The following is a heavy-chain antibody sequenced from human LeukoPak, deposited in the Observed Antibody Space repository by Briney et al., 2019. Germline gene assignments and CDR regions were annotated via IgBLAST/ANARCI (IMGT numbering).Heavy chain of an antibody. V-gene: IGHV3-23*01. J-gene: IGHJ4*02. D-gene: IGHD2-15*01. CDR2: ISGSGGST. CDR3: ARGSLGYCSSGSCESFDY. Sequence: GGSLRLSCAASGFTFSSYVMSWVRQAPGKGLEWVSAISGSGGSTYYPDSVKGRFTISRDNSKNTLFLQMNSLRVEDTAVYYCARGSLGYCSSGSCESFDYRGQGTLVTVSS. CDR1: GFTFSSYV.